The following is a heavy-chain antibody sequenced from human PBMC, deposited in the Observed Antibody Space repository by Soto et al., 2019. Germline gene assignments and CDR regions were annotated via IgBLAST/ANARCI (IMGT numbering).Heavy chain of an antibody. CDR1: GFTFSNFA. D-gene: IGHD3-22*01. J-gene: IGHJ4*02. Sequence: GGSLRLSCAASGFTFSNFAMSWVRQAPGKGLEWVAVIWYDGSNKYYADSVKGRFTISRDNSKNTLYLQMNSLRAEDTAVYYCAREGYYYDSSGSYYYFDYWGQGTLVTVSS. CDR3: AREGYYYDSSGSYYYFDY. CDR2: IWYDGSNK. V-gene: IGHV3-33*08.